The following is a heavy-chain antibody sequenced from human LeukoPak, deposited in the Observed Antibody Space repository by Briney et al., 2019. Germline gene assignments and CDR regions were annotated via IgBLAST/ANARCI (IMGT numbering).Heavy chain of an antibody. CDR1: GFSFSQHS. V-gene: IGHV3-21*01. CDR2: ITGGGTFT. D-gene: IGHD3-16*01. Sequence: GGSLRLSCEASGFSFSQHSMGWVRLAPGKGLEWVSSITGGGTFTFYADSVKGRFTVSRDNANNLLSLQLHSLRADDTAIYYCVTGDNPDYTWENHRLDAFDIWGQGTMVTVSS. J-gene: IGHJ3*02. CDR3: VTGDNPDYTWENHRLDAFDI.